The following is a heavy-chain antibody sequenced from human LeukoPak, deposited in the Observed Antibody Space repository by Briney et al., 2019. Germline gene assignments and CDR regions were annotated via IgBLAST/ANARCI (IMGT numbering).Heavy chain of an antibody. CDR3: AKQGACTNGVCYPHYVAY. J-gene: IGHJ4*02. Sequence: PWRSLRLSCAASGFTFSNYGMHWVRQAPGEGLEWVALISNDGNDKYYADSVKGRFTISRDNSKNTQFLQMNSLRAEDTAVYYCAKQGACTNGVCYPHYVAYWGQGSLVTVSS. D-gene: IGHD2-8*01. CDR1: GFTFSNYG. CDR2: ISNDGNDK. V-gene: IGHV3-30*18.